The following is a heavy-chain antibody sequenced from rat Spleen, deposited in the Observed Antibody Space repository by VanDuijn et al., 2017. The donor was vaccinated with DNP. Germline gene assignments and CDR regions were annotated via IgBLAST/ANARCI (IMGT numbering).Heavy chain of an antibody. J-gene: IGHJ3*01. CDR3: ARQRVMYTTATGFAY. CDR1: GFTFSSYW. Sequence: EVQLVETGGDLVQPGRSLKLSCVASGFTFSSYWMYWIRQTPGKGLEWVASITSSGGSTYYPDSVKGRFTISRDNAKSCLYLHMNSLKSEDTATYYCARQRVMYTTATGFAYWGQGTLVTVSS. CDR2: ITSSGGST. D-gene: IGHD1-6*01. V-gene: IGHV5-31*01.